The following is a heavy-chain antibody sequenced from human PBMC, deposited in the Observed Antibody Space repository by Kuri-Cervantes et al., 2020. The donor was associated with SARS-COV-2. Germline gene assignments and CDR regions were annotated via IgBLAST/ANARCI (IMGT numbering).Heavy chain of an antibody. J-gene: IGHJ4*02. V-gene: IGHV4-59*08. CDR2: VYYGGST. Sequence: SETLSLTCTVSGGSISSYYWSWVRQPPGKGLEWIGFVYYGGSTNYIPSLRSRVTISINTSKNRFSLKLSSVTAADTAVYYCARRHITGYLDYWGQGILVTVSS. CDR3: ARRHITGYLDY. D-gene: IGHD1-14*01. CDR1: GGSISSYY.